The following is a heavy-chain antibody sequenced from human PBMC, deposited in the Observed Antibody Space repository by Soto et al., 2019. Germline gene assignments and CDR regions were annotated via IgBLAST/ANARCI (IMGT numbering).Heavy chain of an antibody. CDR1: GYTFSSYG. CDR2: IWYDGSKT. CDR3: VRDIGYSGYAFDY. Sequence: GGSLRLSCVASGYTFSSYGMHWVRQAPGKGLEWVALIWYDGSKTNYEDSVKGRFTISRDDSRNTLYLQMNSLRAEDTAVYYCVRDIGYSGYAFDYWGQGTVVPVSS. D-gene: IGHD5-12*01. J-gene: IGHJ4*02. V-gene: IGHV3-33*01.